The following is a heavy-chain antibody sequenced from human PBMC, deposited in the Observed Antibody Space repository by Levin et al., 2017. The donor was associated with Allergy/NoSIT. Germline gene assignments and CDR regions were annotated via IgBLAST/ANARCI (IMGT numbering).Heavy chain of an antibody. V-gene: IGHV3-15*01. Sequence: GGSLRLSCAASGITFSNVWMSWVRQAPGKGLEWVGHIKSDSDGGTRDYAAPVNGRFTISRHDPKNTVYLQMTSLNSEDTAVYYCTTGDPNSGSDLWYGLDVWAQGTAVTVSS. D-gene: IGHD1-26*01. CDR3: TTGDPNSGSDLWYGLDV. CDR1: GITFSNVW. CDR2: IKSDSDGGTR. J-gene: IGHJ6*02.